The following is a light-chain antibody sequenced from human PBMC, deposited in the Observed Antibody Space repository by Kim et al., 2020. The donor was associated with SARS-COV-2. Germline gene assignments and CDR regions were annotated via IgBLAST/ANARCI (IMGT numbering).Light chain of an antibody. CDR2: DVS. CDR3: SSYTSSSTLV. V-gene: IGLV2-14*03. CDR1: SSDSGGYNY. Sequence: GDPNTTSCTGTSSDSGGYNYVSWYQQHPGKAPKLMIYDVSNRPSGVSNRFSGSKSGNTASLTISGLQAEDEADYYCSSYTSSSTLVFGTGTKVTVL. J-gene: IGLJ1*01.